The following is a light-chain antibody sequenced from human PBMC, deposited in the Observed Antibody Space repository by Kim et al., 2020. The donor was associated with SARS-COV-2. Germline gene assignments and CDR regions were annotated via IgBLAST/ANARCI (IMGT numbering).Light chain of an antibody. CDR2: GAS. Sequence: LFWSPGERATLSCRASHSIRSSYLAWYQQKPGQAPRLLIYGASRRATGIPDRFSGSGSGTGFTLTINRLEPEDFAVYYCQQSGEGFGQGTKVDIK. J-gene: IGKJ1*01. CDR1: HSIRSSY. V-gene: IGKV3-20*01. CDR3: QQSGEG.